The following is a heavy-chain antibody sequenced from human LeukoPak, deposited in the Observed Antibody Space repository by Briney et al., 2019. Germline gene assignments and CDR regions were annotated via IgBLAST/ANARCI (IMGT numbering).Heavy chain of an antibody. Sequence: ASVKVSCKASGYTFTGYYMHWVRQAPGQGLEWMGWINPDSGNTGYAQKFQGRVTMTRNTSISTAYMELSSLRSEDTAVYYCARSITMVRGVPGYWGQGTLVTVSS. CDR2: INPDSGNT. CDR3: ARSITMVRGVPGY. D-gene: IGHD3-10*01. CDR1: GYTFTGYY. J-gene: IGHJ4*02. V-gene: IGHV1-8*02.